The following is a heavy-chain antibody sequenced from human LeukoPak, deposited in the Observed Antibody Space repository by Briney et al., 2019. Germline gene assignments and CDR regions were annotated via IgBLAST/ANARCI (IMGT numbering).Heavy chain of an antibody. CDR2: IYTSGST. CDR1: GGSISSGSYY. Sequence: PSETLSLTCTVSGGSISSGSYYWSWIRQPAGKGLEWIGRIYTSGSTNYNPSLKSRVTISVDTSKNQFSLKLSSVTAADTAVYYCARGPERTFNWFDPWGQGTLVTVSS. V-gene: IGHV4-61*02. J-gene: IGHJ5*02. CDR3: ARGPERTFNWFDP.